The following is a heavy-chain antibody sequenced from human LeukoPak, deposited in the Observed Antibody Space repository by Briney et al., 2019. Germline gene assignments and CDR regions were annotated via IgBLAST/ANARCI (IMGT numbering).Heavy chain of an antibody. V-gene: IGHV3-30*02. Sequence: GGSLRLSCAASGFIFSSYGIHWVRQAPGKGLEWLSFIPHDGSNKYYADSVKGRFTISRDNSKNTLYLQINSLRAEDTAVYYCAKEDRGPLEMTTTKGLDYWGQGTLVTVSS. CDR1: GFIFSSYG. CDR2: IPHDGSNK. CDR3: AKEDRGPLEMTTTKGLDY. D-gene: IGHD5-24*01. J-gene: IGHJ4*02.